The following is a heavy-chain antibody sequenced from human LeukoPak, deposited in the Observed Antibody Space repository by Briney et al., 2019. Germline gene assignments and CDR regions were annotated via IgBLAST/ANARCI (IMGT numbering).Heavy chain of an antibody. D-gene: IGHD4-23*01. CDR3: ARAVGGNYYFDY. CDR2: TRNKANSYNT. J-gene: IGHJ4*02. V-gene: IGHV3-72*01. Sequence: GGSLSLSCAASGFTFSDHYMDWVRQAPGKGLEWVGRTRNKANSYNTEYAASVKGRFTISRDDSENSLYLQMNSLKTEDTAVYYCARAVGGNYYFDYWGQGTLVTVSS. CDR1: GFTFSDHY.